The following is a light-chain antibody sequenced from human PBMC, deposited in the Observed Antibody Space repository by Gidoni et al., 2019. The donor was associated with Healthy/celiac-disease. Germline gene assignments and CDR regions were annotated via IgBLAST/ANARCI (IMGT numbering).Light chain of an antibody. J-gene: IGKJ1*01. Sequence: EIVMTQSPATLSVSPGERATLSCRASQSVSSNLAWYQQKPGQAPRLLIYGASTRATGIPARFSGSGSGTEFTLTISSLQSEDCAVYYCQQYNNWPGTFXXXTKVEIK. CDR3: QQYNNWPGT. V-gene: IGKV3-15*01. CDR1: QSVSSN. CDR2: GAS.